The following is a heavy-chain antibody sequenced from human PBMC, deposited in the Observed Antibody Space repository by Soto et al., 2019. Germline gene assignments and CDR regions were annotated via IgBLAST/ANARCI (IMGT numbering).Heavy chain of an antibody. Sequence: GESLKISCKGSGYSFSNSWIAWVRQMPGKGLEWMGIIYPGDSETRYSPSFQGQVSISADKAINSAYLQWSSLKASDTAMYYCARHGAYSSSAFWGQGTLVTVSS. CDR3: ARHGAYSSSAF. CDR2: IYPGDSET. D-gene: IGHD6-19*01. V-gene: IGHV5-51*01. CDR1: GYSFSNSW. J-gene: IGHJ4*02.